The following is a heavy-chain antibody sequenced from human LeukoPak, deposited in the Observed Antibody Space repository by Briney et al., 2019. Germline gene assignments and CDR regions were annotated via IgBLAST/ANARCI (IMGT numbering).Heavy chain of an antibody. J-gene: IGHJ4*02. CDR1: GGSISSTKW. D-gene: IGHD3-10*01. V-gene: IGHV4-4*02. CDR3: AGDYGSGSYL. CDR2: IYHSGST. Sequence: PSETLSLTCAVSGGSISSTKWWSWVRQPPGKGLEWIGEIYHSGSTNYNPSLKSRVTISVDKSKNQVSLKLSSVTAADTAVYYCAGDYGSGSYLWGQGTLVTVSS.